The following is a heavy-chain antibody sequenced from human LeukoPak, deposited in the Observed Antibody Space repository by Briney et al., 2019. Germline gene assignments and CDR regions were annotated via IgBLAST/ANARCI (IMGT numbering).Heavy chain of an antibody. CDR3: ARGEGSTYYYDSSLKGPPPPFDY. J-gene: IGHJ4*02. Sequence: GGPLRLPRAPSGFTFSSYAMHYVREAPGKRLEYVSAISSNGRSTYYANSVKGRFTISRDNSKNTLYLQMGSLRAEDMAVYYCARGEGSTYYYDSSLKGPPPPFDYWGQGTLVTVSS. CDR1: GFTFSSYA. V-gene: IGHV3-64*01. CDR2: ISSNGRST. D-gene: IGHD3-22*01.